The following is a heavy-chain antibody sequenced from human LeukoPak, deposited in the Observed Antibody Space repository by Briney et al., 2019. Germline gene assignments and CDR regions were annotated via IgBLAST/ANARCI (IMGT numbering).Heavy chain of an antibody. Sequence: KASETLSLTCTVSGVSISSYYWSWLRQPPGKGLEWIGYIYYSGSTNYNPSLKSRVTISVDTSKNQFSLKLSSVTAADPAVYYCARHRELLGWFDPWGQGTLVTVSS. CDR2: IYYSGST. J-gene: IGHJ5*02. D-gene: IGHD1-26*01. CDR1: GVSISSYY. CDR3: ARHRELLGWFDP. V-gene: IGHV4-59*08.